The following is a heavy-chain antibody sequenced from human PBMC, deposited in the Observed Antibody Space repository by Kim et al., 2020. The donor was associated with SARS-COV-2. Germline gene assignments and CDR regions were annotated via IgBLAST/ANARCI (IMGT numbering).Heavy chain of an antibody. Sequence: GGSLRLSCAASGFTFSSYEMNWVRQAPGKGLEWVSYISSSGSTIYYADSVKGRFTISRDNAKNSLYLQMNSLRAEDTAVYYCARGGRYYYYMDVWGKGTTVTVSS. J-gene: IGHJ6*03. D-gene: IGHD3-16*01. V-gene: IGHV3-48*03. CDR1: GFTFSSYE. CDR3: ARGGRYYYYMDV. CDR2: ISSSGSTI.